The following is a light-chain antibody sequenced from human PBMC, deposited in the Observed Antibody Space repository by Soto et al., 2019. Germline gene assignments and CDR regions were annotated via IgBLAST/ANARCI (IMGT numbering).Light chain of an antibody. CDR2: AAS. Sequence: EIVTTQSPATLSVSPGERATLSCRASQSVSSNLAWYQQKPGQAPRLLIYAASTRATDIPARFSGSGSGTEFTLTISSLQSEDFAVYYCQQYNNWPPWTFGQGTKVEIK. CDR1: QSVSSN. J-gene: IGKJ1*01. CDR3: QQYNNWPPWT. V-gene: IGKV3-15*01.